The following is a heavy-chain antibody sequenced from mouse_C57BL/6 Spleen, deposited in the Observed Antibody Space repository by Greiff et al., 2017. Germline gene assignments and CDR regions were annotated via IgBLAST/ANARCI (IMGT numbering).Heavy chain of an antibody. CDR2: INPSTGGT. CDR1: GYSFTGYY. Sequence: EVKLVESGPELVKPGASVKISCKASGYSFTGYYMNWVKQSPEKSLEWIGEINPSTGGTTYNQKFKAKATLTVDKSSSTAYMQLKSLTSEDSAVYYCARRMRSWFAYWGQGTLVTVSA. V-gene: IGHV1-42*01. J-gene: IGHJ3*01. CDR3: ARRMRSWFAY.